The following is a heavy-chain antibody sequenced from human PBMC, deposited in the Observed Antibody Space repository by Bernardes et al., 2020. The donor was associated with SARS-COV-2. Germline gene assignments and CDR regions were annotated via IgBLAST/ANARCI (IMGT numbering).Heavy chain of an antibody. CDR3: ARDRV. J-gene: IGHJ4*02. CDR1: GFTFSSYA. D-gene: IGHD3-10*01. Sequence: GGSPRLSCAASGFTFSSYAMSWVRQAPGTGLEWVSAISTTGGSTYYADSVKGRFTMSRDNSKNTLYLQMNSLRADDTAVYYCARDRVWGQGTLVTVSS. V-gene: IGHV3-23*01. CDR2: ISTTGGST.